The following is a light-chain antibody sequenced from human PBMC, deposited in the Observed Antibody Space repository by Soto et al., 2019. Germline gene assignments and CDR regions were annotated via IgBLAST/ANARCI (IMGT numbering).Light chain of an antibody. Sequence: QSALTQPASVSGSPGQSITISCTGTSSDIDTYNYVSWYQQHPRKAPKLIIYEVTNRPSGVSNRFSGSKSGDTASLTISGLRAEDEADYYCSSYTSSTDYVFGTGTKLTVL. CDR3: SSYTSSTDYV. J-gene: IGLJ1*01. CDR2: EVT. CDR1: SSDIDTYNY. V-gene: IGLV2-14*01.